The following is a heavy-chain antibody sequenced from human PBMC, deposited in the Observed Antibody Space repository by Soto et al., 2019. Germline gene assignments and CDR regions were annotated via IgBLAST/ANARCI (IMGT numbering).Heavy chain of an antibody. CDR2: ISYDGSNK. CDR1: GFTFSSYV. V-gene: IGHV3-30-3*01. D-gene: IGHD3-3*01. J-gene: IGHJ5*02. Sequence: LRIPCAASGFTFSSYVMHWVRQAPGKGLEWVAVISYDGSNKYYADSVKGRFTISRDNSKNTLYLQMNTLRAEDTAVYYCARDRVITIFGVAYNWFDPWGQGTLVTVSS. CDR3: ARDRVITIFGVAYNWFDP.